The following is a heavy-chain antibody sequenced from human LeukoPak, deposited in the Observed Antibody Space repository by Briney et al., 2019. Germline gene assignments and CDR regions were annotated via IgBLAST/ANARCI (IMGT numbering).Heavy chain of an antibody. J-gene: IGHJ4*02. CDR1: GFTFSNYA. CDR2: ISYDGTNK. D-gene: IGHD5-24*01. Sequence: GGSLRLSCATSGFTFSNYAIHWVRQAPGKGLEWVSVISYDGTNKYYADSVKGRFTISRDNSKNTLYLQMNSLKTEDTALYYCARQMATILDGILDYWGQGTLVTVSS. CDR3: ARQMATILDGILDY. V-gene: IGHV3-30*04.